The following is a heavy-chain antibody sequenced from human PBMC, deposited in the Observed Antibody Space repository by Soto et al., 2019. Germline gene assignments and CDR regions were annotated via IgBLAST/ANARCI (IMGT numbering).Heavy chain of an antibody. Sequence: GGSLRLSCAASGFTVSSNYMNWVRQAPGKGLEWVSYISGSSKTIYYADSVKGRFTISRDNAKNSVYLQMNSLRDEDTALYYCAKDIGYDSSGYNAFDIWGQGTMVTVSS. V-gene: IGHV3-48*02. CDR3: AKDIGYDSSGYNAFDI. CDR1: GFTVSSNY. J-gene: IGHJ3*02. D-gene: IGHD3-22*01. CDR2: ISGSSKTI.